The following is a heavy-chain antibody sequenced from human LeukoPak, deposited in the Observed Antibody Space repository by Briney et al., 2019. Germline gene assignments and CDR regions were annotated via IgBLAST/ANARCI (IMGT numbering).Heavy chain of an antibody. J-gene: IGHJ4*02. V-gene: IGHV3-23*01. CDR1: GFTFSSYA. Sequence: GGSLRLSCAASGFTFSSYAMSWVRQAPGKGVEWVSAISGSGGSTYYADSVKGRFTISRDNSKNTLYLQINSLRAEDTAVYYCARGDSSSSVSTFDYWGQGTLVTVSS. CDR2: ISGSGGST. D-gene: IGHD6-6*01. CDR3: ARGDSSSSVSTFDY.